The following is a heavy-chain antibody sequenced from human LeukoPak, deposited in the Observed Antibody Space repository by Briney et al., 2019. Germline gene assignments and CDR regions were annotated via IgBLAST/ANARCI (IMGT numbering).Heavy chain of an antibody. J-gene: IGHJ4*02. V-gene: IGHV3-49*04. CDR2: IRSKAYGGTP. CDR3: TRESINDY. Sequence: GRSLRLSCTASGFTFADFTMSWVRQAPGKGLEWLGFIRSKAYGGTPEYAASVKGRFTISRDDSKSIAYLQMNSLKTEDTAVYYCTRESINDYWGQGTLVTVSS. CDR1: GFTFADFT.